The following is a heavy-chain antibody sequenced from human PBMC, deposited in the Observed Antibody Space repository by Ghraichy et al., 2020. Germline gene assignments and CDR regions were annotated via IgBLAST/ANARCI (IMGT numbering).Heavy chain of an antibody. V-gene: IGHV5-51*01. Sequence: GESLNISCEASGYIFPKYWIGWVRQMPGKGLEWMGIIYPGDSDTRYSPSFRGQVTISADKSLSTAYLQWSSLKASDTAMYYCARLPYYYDNSGPYYFDYWGQGTLVTVSS. CDR2: IYPGDSDT. D-gene: IGHD3-22*01. J-gene: IGHJ4*02. CDR1: GYIFPKYW. CDR3: ARLPYYYDNSGPYYFDY.